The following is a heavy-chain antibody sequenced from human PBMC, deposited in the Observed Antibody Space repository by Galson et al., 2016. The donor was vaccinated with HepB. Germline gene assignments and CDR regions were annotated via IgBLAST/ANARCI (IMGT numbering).Heavy chain of an antibody. V-gene: IGHV3-73*01. D-gene: IGHD2-8*01. CDR2: IRSTANNYAT. J-gene: IGHJ6*02. CDR3: TRRGANVLMDV. CDR1: GFTFSGAA. Sequence: SLRLSCATSGFTFSGAAMHWVRQASGKGLEWIGRIRSTANNYATEYAASVKGRFTISRDDSKNTAYLQMNSLKTEDTALYYCTRRGANVLMDVWGQGTTVTVSS.